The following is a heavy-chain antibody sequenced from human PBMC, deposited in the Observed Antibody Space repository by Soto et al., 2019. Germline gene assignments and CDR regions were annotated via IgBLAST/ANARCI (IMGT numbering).Heavy chain of an antibody. V-gene: IGHV3-15*07. D-gene: IGHD3-10*01. CDR2: IKSKTDGGTT. Sequence: GGSLRLSCAASGFTFSNAWMNWVRQAPGKGLEWVGRIKSKTDGGTTDYAAPVKGRFTISRDDSKNTLYLQMNSLKTEDTAVYYCTTSYYYGSGSYYATGAMGDGMDVWGQGTTVTVSS. CDR1: GFTFSNAW. CDR3: TTSYYYGSGSYYATGAMGDGMDV. J-gene: IGHJ6*02.